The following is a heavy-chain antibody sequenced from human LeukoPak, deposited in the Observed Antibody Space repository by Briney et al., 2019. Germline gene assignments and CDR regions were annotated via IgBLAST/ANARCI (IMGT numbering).Heavy chain of an antibody. V-gene: IGHV1-8*03. Sequence: ASVKVSCKASGGTFSSYAINWVRQATGQGLEWMGWMNPNSGNTGYAQKFQGRVTITRNTSISTAYMELSSLRSEDTAVYYCARGAWELLRGDDAFDIWGQGTMVTVSS. D-gene: IGHD1-26*01. J-gene: IGHJ3*02. CDR3: ARGAWELLRGDDAFDI. CDR1: GGTFSSYA. CDR2: MNPNSGNT.